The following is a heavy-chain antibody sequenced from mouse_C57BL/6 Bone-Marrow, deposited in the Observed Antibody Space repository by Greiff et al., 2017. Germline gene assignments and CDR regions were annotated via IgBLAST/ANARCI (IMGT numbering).Heavy chain of an antibody. D-gene: IGHD1-1*01. Sequence: VQLKESGAELVRPGASVKLSCTASGFNIKDDYMHWVKQRPEQGLEWIGWIDPENGDTEYASKFKGKATITADTSSNTAYLQLSSLTSEDTAVYDCTPYDGSSYGWYVDVWGTGTTVTVSS. V-gene: IGHV14-4*01. CDR3: TPYDGSSYGWYVDV. CDR2: IDPENGDT. J-gene: IGHJ1*03. CDR1: GFNIKDDY.